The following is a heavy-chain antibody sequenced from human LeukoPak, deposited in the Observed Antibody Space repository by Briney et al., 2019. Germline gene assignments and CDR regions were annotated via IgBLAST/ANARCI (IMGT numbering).Heavy chain of an antibody. CDR3: ARDLDGYDFWSGPPDY. CDR1: GFTFSSYS. Sequence: GGSLRLSCAASGFTFSSYSMNWVRQAPGKGLEWVSSISSSSSYIYYADSVKGRFTISRDNAKNSLYPQMNSLRAEDTAVYYCARDLDGYDFWSGPPDYWGQGTLVTVSS. D-gene: IGHD3-3*01. CDR2: ISSSSSYI. V-gene: IGHV3-21*01. J-gene: IGHJ4*02.